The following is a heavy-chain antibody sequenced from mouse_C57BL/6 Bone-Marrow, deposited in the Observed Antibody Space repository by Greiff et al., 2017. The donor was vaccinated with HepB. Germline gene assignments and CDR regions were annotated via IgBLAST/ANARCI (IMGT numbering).Heavy chain of an antibody. CDR1: GFTFNTYA. J-gene: IGHJ3*01. Sequence: EVQRVESGGGLVQPKGSLKLSCAASGFTFNTYAMHWVRQAPGKGLEWVARIRSKSSNYATYYADSVKDRFTISRDDSQSMLYLQMNNLKTEDTAMYYCVRAGGSTRGFAYWGQGTLVTVSA. CDR2: IRSKSSNYAT. CDR3: VRAGGSTRGFAY. V-gene: IGHV10-3*01.